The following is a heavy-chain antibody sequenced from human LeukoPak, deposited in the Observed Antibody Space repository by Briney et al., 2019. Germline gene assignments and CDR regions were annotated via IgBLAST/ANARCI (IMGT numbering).Heavy chain of an antibody. CDR2: IYYSGST. D-gene: IGHD6-19*01. V-gene: IGHV4-59*01. CDR1: GGSISSYY. CDR3: ARDVPVGQQWLGYYYYGMDV. Sequence: PSETLSLTCTVSGGSISSYYWGWIRQPPGKGLEWIGYIYYSGSTNYNPSLKSRVTISVDTSKNQFSLKLSSVTAADTAVYYCARDVPVGQQWLGYYYYGMDVWGQGTTVTVSS. J-gene: IGHJ6*02.